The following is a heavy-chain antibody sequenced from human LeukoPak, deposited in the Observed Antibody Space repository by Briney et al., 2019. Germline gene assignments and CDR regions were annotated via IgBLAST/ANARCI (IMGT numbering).Heavy chain of an antibody. J-gene: IGHJ4*02. Sequence: SETLSLTCAVYGGSFNGYYWSWIRQPPGKGLEWIGEINHSGSTNYSPSLKSRVTLSVDTSKNQFSLKLSSVTAADTAVYYCARPRSSFRDYFDYWGQGTLVTVSS. CDR2: INHSGST. CDR1: GGSFNGYY. D-gene: IGHD6-13*01. CDR3: ARPRSSFRDYFDY. V-gene: IGHV4-34*01.